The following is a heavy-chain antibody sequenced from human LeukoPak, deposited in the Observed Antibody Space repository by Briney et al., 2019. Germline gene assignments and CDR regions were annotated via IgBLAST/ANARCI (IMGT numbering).Heavy chain of an antibody. CDR1: GGSISSYY. Sequence: SETLSLTCTVSGGSISSYYWSWIRQPPGKGLEWIGYIYTSGSTNYNPSLKSRVTISVDTSKNQFSLKLSSVTAADTAVYYCARHGSEWLRIFDYWGQGTLVTVSS. CDR3: ARHGSEWLRIFDY. CDR2: IYTSGST. J-gene: IGHJ4*02. D-gene: IGHD5-12*01. V-gene: IGHV4-4*09.